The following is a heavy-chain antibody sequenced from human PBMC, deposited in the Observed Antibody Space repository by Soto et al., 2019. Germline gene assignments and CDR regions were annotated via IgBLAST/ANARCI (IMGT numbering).Heavy chain of an antibody. CDR1: GYTFTSYD. V-gene: IGHV1-8*01. CDR3: ARFASSGSGSSDDY. J-gene: IGHJ4*02. Sequence: QVQLVQSGAEVKKPGASVKVSCKASGYTFTSYDINWVRQATGQGLEWMGWMKPNSGNTGYAQKFQGRVNMTRNTSISTAYMELSSLRSEDTAVYYCARFASSGSGSSDDYWGQGTLVTVSS. CDR2: MKPNSGNT. D-gene: IGHD3-10*01.